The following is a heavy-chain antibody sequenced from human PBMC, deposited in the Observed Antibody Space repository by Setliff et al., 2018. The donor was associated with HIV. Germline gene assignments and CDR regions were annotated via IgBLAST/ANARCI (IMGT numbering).Heavy chain of an antibody. Sequence: PSETLSLTCAVSGGSISSNWWSWVRQSPGKGLEWIGEIYHSGSTHYNPSLQSRVTISVDKSKSQFSLKMSSVTAADTAVYFCARHASGDSVSPISYWFDPWGQGTLVTVSS. CDR2: IYHSGST. CDR3: ARHASGDSVSPISYWFDP. J-gene: IGHJ5*02. D-gene: IGHD4-17*01. CDR1: GGSISSNW. V-gene: IGHV4-4*02.